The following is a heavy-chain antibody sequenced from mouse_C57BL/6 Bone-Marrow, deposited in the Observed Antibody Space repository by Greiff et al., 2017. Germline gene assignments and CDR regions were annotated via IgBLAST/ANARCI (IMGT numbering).Heavy chain of an antibody. CDR3: ARDGDWGPFDY. CDR2: ISYSGST. V-gene: IGHV3-1*01. J-gene: IGHJ2*01. CDR1: GYSITSGYD. Sequence: VQLQQSGPGMVKPSQSLSLTCTVTGYSITSGYDWHWIRHFPGNKLEWMGYISYSGSTNYNPSLKSRISITYDTSKNHFFLKLNSVTTEDTATYYCARDGDWGPFDYWGQGTTLTVSS. D-gene: IGHD4-1*01.